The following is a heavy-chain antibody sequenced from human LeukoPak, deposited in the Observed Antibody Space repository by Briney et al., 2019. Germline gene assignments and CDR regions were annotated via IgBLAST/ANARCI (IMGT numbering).Heavy chain of an antibody. CDR1: GFTFSSYA. J-gene: IGHJ4*02. D-gene: IGHD6-13*01. Sequence: PGGSLRLSCAASGFTFSSYAMSWVRQAPGKGLEWVSAISGSGGSTYYADSVKGRFTISRDNSKNTLYLQMNSLRAEDTAEYYCAKARRLPTYSSSWYYFDYWGQGTLVTVSS. V-gene: IGHV3-23*01. CDR3: AKARRLPTYSSSWYYFDY. CDR2: ISGSGGST.